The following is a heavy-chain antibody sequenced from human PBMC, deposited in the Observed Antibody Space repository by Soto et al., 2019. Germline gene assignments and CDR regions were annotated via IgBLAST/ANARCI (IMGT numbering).Heavy chain of an antibody. D-gene: IGHD1-1*01. CDR2: ISGSGGTA. V-gene: IGHV3-23*01. J-gene: IGHJ5*02. CDR1: GFTFSSFT. Sequence: GGSLRLSCAASGFTFSSFTMSWVRQAPGKGLEWVSSISGSGGTAYYADSVRGRFTISRDNSKNTMSLQMNSLRADDTAVYFCAKDRTSAGSTVRFDPWGQGTLVTVSS. CDR3: AKDRTSAGSTVRFDP.